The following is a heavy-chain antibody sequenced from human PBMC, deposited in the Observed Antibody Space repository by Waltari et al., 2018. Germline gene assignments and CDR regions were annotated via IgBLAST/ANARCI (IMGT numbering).Heavy chain of an antibody. V-gene: IGHV4-31*03. Sequence: QVQLQESGPGLVKPSQTLSLTCTVSGGSISSGGYYWSWIRQHPGKGLEWIGDIYDSGSTYYNPSLKSRVTISVDTAKNQFSLKLSSVTAADTAVYYCARGVEMEPQDAFDIWGQGTMVTVSS. CDR2: IYDSGST. CDR3: ARGVEMEPQDAFDI. D-gene: IGHD1-1*01. J-gene: IGHJ3*02. CDR1: GGSISSGGYY.